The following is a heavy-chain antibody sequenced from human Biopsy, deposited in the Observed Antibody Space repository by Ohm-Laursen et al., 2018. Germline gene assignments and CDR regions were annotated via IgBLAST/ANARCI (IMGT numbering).Heavy chain of an antibody. CDR1: GFTFDDHA. Sequence: SLRLSCAAFGFTFDDHAMHWVRQAPGKGLEWVSGISWDGGSEGYADSVKGRFTISRDNAKNSLFLQMNSLTTEDTALYYCVRGYSSSWSGYLDHWGQGTLVTVSS. CDR3: VRGYSSSWSGYLDH. CDR2: ISWDGGSE. J-gene: IGHJ4*02. D-gene: IGHD3-3*01. V-gene: IGHV3-9*01.